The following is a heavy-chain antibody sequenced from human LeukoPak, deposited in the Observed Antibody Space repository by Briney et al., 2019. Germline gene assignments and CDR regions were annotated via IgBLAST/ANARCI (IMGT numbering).Heavy chain of an antibody. V-gene: IGHV3-23*01. D-gene: IGHD2-15*01. Sequence: GGSLRLSCAASGFTFSSYAVSWVRQAPGKGLEWVSTISGGGGSTYSADSVKGRFTISRDNSKNTLYLQMNSPRAEDTAVYYCAKGPICSGGSCYFDCWGLGTLVTVSS. J-gene: IGHJ4*02. CDR3: AKGPICSGGSCYFDC. CDR2: ISGGGGST. CDR1: GFTFSSYA.